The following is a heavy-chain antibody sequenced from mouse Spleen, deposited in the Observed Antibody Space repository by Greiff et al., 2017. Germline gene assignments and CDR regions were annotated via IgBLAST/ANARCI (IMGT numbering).Heavy chain of an antibody. CDR3: AIIYYYGSSPWFAY. Sequence: EVQLQQSGPGLVKPSQSLSLTCSVTGYSITSGYYWNWIRQFPGNKLEWMGYISYDGSNNYNPSLKNRISITRDTSKNQFFLKLNSVTTEDTATYYCAIIYYYGSSPWFAYWGQGTLVTVSA. V-gene: IGHV3-6*01. CDR1: GYSITSGYY. J-gene: IGHJ3*01. D-gene: IGHD1-1*01. CDR2: ISYDGSN.